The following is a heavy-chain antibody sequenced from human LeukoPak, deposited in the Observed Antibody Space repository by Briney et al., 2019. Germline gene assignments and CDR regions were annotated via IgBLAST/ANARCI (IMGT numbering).Heavy chain of an antibody. J-gene: IGHJ5*02. Sequence: GETLRLSCAASGFTFSRCTMNWVRQAPGKGLEWVSSISRSTTYIYYADSVRGRFTLSRDNAKNSLYLQINSLRAEDTALYYCAIDPDYYDSSGGSWGQGTLVTVSS. CDR2: ISRSTTYI. CDR3: AIDPDYYDSSGGS. D-gene: IGHD3-22*01. CDR1: GFTFSRCT. V-gene: IGHV3-21*01.